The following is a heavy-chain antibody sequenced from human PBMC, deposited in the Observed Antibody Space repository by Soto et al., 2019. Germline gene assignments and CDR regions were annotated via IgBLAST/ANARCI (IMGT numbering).Heavy chain of an antibody. Sequence: ASVKVSFKASGYTFTSYYIHWVRQAPGQGLEWMGIINPSGGSASYARKFQARVALSRDTSTSTVYMEVSGLSSDDTAVYYCARDPNFSLTLHYYGMDVWGQGTTVTVSS. CDR3: ARDPNFSLTLHYYGMDV. CDR2: INPSGGSA. J-gene: IGHJ6*02. CDR1: GYTFTSYY. V-gene: IGHV1-46*01.